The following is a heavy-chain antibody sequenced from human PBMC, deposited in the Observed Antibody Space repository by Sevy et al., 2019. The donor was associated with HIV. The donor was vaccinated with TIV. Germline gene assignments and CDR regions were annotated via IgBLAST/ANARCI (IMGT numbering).Heavy chain of an antibody. V-gene: IGHV3-23*01. D-gene: IGHD2-2*01. CDR1: GFTFSSYA. Sequence: GGSLRLSCAASGFTFSSYAMSWVRQAPGKGLEWVSAISGSGGSTYYADSVKGRFTISRDNSKNTLYLQMNSLRAEDTAVYYCGKGVGVVPDAPFDYWGQGTLVTVSS. J-gene: IGHJ4*02. CDR2: ISGSGGST. CDR3: GKGVGVVPDAPFDY.